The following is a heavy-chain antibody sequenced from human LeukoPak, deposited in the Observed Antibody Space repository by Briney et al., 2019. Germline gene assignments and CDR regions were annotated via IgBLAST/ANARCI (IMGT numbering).Heavy chain of an antibody. Sequence: GASEKVSCKASGGTFSSYAISWVRQAPGQGLEWMGGIIPIFGAANYAQKFQGRVTITTDESTSTAYMELSSLRSEDTAVYYCAGKDIVATSDFDYWGQGTLVTVSS. J-gene: IGHJ4*02. D-gene: IGHD5-12*01. CDR1: GGTFSSYA. CDR2: IIPIFGAA. CDR3: AGKDIVATSDFDY. V-gene: IGHV1-69*05.